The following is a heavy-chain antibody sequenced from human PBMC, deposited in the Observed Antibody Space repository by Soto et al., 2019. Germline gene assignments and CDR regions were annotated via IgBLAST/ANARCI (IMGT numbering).Heavy chain of an antibody. Sequence: SETFSLTSSLSGFTIHNGVYCSSWVRRPPGKGLEWLGYIYQVETTYYNAYLKSRLSLAIDRTRNESSLSLSSMTAADKAVYYSDRGGGYDSFDFWGQG. J-gene: IGHJ4*02. V-gene: IGHV4-30-2*01. CDR3: DRGGGYDSFDF. CDR1: GFTIHNGVYC. D-gene: IGHD2-15*01. CDR2: IYQVETT.